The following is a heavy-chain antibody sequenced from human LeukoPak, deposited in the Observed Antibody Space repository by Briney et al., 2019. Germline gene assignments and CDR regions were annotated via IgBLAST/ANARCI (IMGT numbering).Heavy chain of an antibody. CDR2: ISYDGSNK. D-gene: IGHD2-15*01. V-gene: IGHV3-30-3*01. Sequence: GGSLRLSRAASGFTFSSYAMHWVRQAPGKGLEWVAVISYDGSNKYYADSVKGRFTISRDNSKNTLYLQMNSLRAEDTAVYYCARERYCSGGSCSRGFDPWGQGTLVTVSS. CDR1: GFTFSSYA. CDR3: ARERYCSGGSCSRGFDP. J-gene: IGHJ5*02.